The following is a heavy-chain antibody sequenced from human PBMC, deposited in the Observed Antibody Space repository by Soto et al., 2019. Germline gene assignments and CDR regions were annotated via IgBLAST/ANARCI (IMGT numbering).Heavy chain of an antibody. Sequence: EVELVESGGGLVQPGGSLRLSCAASGFSISNHWMNWVRQAPGKGLEWVANIEGDGSDERYVDSVKGRFIISRDNAKNSLYLQMNSLRTEDTAVYYCARRNDFDIWGQGTMIIVSS. D-gene: IGHD1-1*01. J-gene: IGHJ3*02. V-gene: IGHV3-7*05. CDR3: ARRNDFDI. CDR1: GFSISNHW. CDR2: IEGDGSDE.